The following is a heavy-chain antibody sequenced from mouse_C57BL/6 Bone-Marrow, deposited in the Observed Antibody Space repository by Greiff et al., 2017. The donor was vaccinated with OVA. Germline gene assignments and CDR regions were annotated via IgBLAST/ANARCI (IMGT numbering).Heavy chain of an antibody. CDR1: GYTFTDYY. D-gene: IGHD3-2*02. CDR2: INPNNGGT. V-gene: IGHV1-26*01. CDR3: AKQLRLRSAMDY. J-gene: IGHJ4*01. Sequence: EVQLQQSGPELVKPGASVKISCKASGYTFTDYYMNWVKQSHGKSLEWIGDINPNNGGTSYNQKFKGKATLTVDKSSSTAYMELRSLTSEDSAVYYCAKQLRLRSAMDYWGQGTSVTVSS.